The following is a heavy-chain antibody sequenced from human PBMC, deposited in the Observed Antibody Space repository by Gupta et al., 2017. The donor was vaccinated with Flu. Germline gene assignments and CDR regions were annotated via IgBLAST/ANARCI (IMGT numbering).Heavy chain of an antibody. Sequence: QVQLQESGPGLVKPSETLVLTCPVSGGSLSNYHWSWVRQPPGKGLEWIAYFQYNGGATYSPSLASRLSISVDASASTFSLKLTSVTSADSAVYYCARSESGNDSGDYWGQGALVTVSS. V-gene: IGHV4-59*08. CDR3: ARSESGNDSGDY. J-gene: IGHJ4*02. CDR1: GGSLSNYH. D-gene: IGHD5-12*01. CDR2: FQYNGGA.